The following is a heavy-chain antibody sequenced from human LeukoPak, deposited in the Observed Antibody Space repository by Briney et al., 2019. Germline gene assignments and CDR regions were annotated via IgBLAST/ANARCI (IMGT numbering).Heavy chain of an antibody. CDR1: GGSISSYY. Sequence: SETLSLTCTVSGGSISSYYWSWIRQPPGKGLEWIGYIYYSGSTNYNPSLKSRVTISVDTPKNQFSLKLSSVTAADTAVYYCARGSYSSSWYGDAFDIWGQGTMVTVSS. CDR3: ARGSYSSSWYGDAFDI. CDR2: IYYSGST. V-gene: IGHV4-59*01. D-gene: IGHD6-13*01. J-gene: IGHJ3*02.